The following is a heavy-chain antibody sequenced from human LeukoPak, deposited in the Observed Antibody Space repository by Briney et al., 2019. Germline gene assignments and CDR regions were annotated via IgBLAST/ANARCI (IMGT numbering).Heavy chain of an antibody. J-gene: IGHJ4*02. CDR3: ARASGNYIRD. CDR1: GFTFSFSL. V-gene: IGHV3-48*01. D-gene: IGHD1-26*01. CDR2: ICSSGGTT. Sequence: GGSLRLSCVACGFTFSFSLMNWVRQAPGQGVEGVSYICSSGGTTYYADSVKGGFTISRDNAKNSLYLQMNSLRGEDTPVYYCARASGNYIRDWGQGTLVTVSS.